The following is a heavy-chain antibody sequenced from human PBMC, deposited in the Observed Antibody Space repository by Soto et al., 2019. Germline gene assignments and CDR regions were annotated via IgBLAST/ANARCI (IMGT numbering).Heavy chain of an antibody. J-gene: IGHJ4*02. D-gene: IGHD1-26*01. Sequence: EVQLLESGGGLVQPGGSLRLSCAASGFTFSSYAMSWVRQAPGKGLEWVSAISGSGGSTYYADSLKGRFTISRDNSKNTLYLQMNSLRAEDTAVYYCAKGRLRGQTGGGFDYWGQGTLVTVSS. CDR2: ISGSGGST. V-gene: IGHV3-23*01. CDR3: AKGRLRGQTGGGFDY. CDR1: GFTFSSYA.